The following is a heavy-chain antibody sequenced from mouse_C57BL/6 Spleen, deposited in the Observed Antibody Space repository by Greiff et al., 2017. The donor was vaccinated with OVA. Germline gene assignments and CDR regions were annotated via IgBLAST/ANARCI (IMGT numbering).Heavy chain of an antibody. J-gene: IGHJ2*01. CDR3: ARRPRSNYYFDY. V-gene: IGHV1-69*01. Sequence: VQLQQPGAELVMPGASVKLSCKASGYTFTSYWMHWVKQRPGQGLEWIGEIDPSDSYTNYNQKFKGKSTLTVDKSSSTAYMQLSSLTSEDSAVYYCARRPRSNYYFDYWGQGTTLTVSS. D-gene: IGHD2-5*01. CDR2: IDPSDSYT. CDR1: GYTFTSYW.